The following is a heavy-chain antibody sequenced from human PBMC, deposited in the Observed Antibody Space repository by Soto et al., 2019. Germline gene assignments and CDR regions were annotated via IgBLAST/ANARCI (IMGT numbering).Heavy chain of an antibody. V-gene: IGHV3-66*01. CDR1: GFTVSSKY. D-gene: IGHD6-19*01. CDR2: IYSGGST. Sequence: PGGALRLSFGAPGFTVSSKYMSWGRPGPGEGVEGVSVIYSGGSTYYADSVKGRFTISRDNSKNTLYLQMNSLRAEDTAVYYCARDNVDLIAVAGTRSVIGMDVWGQGTTVTVSS. J-gene: IGHJ6*02. CDR3: ARDNVDLIAVAGTRSVIGMDV.